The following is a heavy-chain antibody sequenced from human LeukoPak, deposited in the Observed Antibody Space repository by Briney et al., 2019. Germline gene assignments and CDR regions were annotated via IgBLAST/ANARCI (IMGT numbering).Heavy chain of an antibody. D-gene: IGHD4-17*01. V-gene: IGHV4-34*01. CDR3: AREYGDFDY. J-gene: IGHJ4*02. CDR2: INHSGST. Sequence: SETLSLTCTVSGGSISSYYWSWIRQPPGKGLEWIGEINHSGSTNYNPSLKSRVTISVDTSKNQFSLKLSSVTAADTAVYYCAREYGDFDYWGQGTLVTVSS. CDR1: GGSISSYY.